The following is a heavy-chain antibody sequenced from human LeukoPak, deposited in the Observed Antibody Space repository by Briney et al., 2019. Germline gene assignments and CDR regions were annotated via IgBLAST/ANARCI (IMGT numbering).Heavy chain of an antibody. V-gene: IGHV5-51*01. CDR1: GYSFTSYW. J-gene: IGHJ4*02. D-gene: IGHD3-10*01. CDR2: IYPGDSDT. CDR3: ARRYYGSGSHHYFDY. Sequence: PGESLQISCKGSGYSFTSYWIGWVRQMPGKGLEWMGIIYPGDSDTRYSPSFQGQVTISADKSISTAYLQWSSLKASDTAMYYCARRYYGSGSHHYFDYWGQGTLVTVSS.